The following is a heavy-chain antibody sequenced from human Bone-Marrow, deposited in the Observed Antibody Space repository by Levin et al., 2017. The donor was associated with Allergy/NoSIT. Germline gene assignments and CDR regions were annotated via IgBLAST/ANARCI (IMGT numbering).Heavy chain of an antibody. CDR2: ILPSGGST. V-gene: IGHV1-46*01. Sequence: ASVKVSCKTSGYTFTNNYLHWVRQAPGQGLEWIGVILPSGGSTTYAQKFQGRVTITWDTSTSTVYMELSSLRSEDTAVYYCARDAEGFDYWGQGTLVTVSS. CDR3: ARDAEGFDY. CDR1: GYTFTNNY. J-gene: IGHJ4*02.